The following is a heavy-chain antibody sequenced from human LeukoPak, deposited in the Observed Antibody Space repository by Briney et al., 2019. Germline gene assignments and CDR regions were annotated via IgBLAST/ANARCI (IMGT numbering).Heavy chain of an antibody. V-gene: IGHV3-30*18. CDR1: GFTFSSYG. D-gene: IGHD3-10*01. Sequence: PGRSLRLSCAASGFTFSSYGMHGVRHAPGKGLEWVAVISYDGSNKYYADSVKGRFTIYRDNSKNTLYLKMNSLRAEDTAVYYCAKDDRREYYYGSGSYYPLFDYWGQGTLVTVSS. J-gene: IGHJ4*02. CDR2: ISYDGSNK. CDR3: AKDDRREYYYGSGSYYPLFDY.